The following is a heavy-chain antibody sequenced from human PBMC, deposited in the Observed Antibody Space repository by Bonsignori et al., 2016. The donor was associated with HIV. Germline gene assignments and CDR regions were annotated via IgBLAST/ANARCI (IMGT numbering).Heavy chain of an antibody. CDR1: GVSMHSYY. V-gene: IGHV4-59*01. D-gene: IGHD5-12*01. J-gene: IGHJ4*02. Sequence: SETLSLTCSVSGVSMHSYYWNWIRQPPGKGLEWIGYFYYSKTTYNPSLKSRVTISVDTSKSQFSLELSSVTAADTAVYYCASGNYIVGATFDSWGQGALVTVSS. CDR2: FYYSKT. CDR3: ASGNYIVGATFDS.